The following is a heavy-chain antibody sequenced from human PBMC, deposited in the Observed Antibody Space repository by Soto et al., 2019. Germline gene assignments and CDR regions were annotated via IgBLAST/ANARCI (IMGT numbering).Heavy chain of an antibody. CDR3: ARDRSPFGP. J-gene: IGHJ5*02. Sequence: GGSLRLSCEASGFTLSSYWISWVRQAPGKGLEWVANIKQDGSEKYYVDSVKGRFTISRDNAKNSLYLQMNSLRAENTAVYYCARDRSPFGPWGQGTLVTVSS. D-gene: IGHD6-13*01. CDR1: GFTLSSYW. V-gene: IGHV3-7*01. CDR2: IKQDGSEK.